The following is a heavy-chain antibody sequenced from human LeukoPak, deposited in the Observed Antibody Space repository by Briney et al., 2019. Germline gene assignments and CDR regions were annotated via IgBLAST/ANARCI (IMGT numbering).Heavy chain of an antibody. CDR1: GGSISSYY. CDR3: GSTNYNPSLKSRVTISVDTSKNQFSLKLSSVTAADTAVYYCARRVVVVAATRPWDWFDP. V-gene: IGHV4-59*01. Sequence: PSETLSLTCTVSGGSISSYYWSWIRQPPGKGWEGIGYIFYSGSTNYTPPLKIRFPLSVDPSKTHFPLSLSSGTAAAPAWFYSGSTNYNPSLKSRVTISVDTSKNQFSLKLSSVTAADTAVYYCARRVVVVAATRPWDWFDPWGQGTLVTVSS. CDR2: IFYSGST. J-gene: IGHJ5*02. D-gene: IGHD3-10*01.